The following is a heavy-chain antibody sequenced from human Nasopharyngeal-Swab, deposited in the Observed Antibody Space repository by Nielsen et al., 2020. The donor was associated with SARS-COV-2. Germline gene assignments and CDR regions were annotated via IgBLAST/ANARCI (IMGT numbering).Heavy chain of an antibody. V-gene: IGHV3-48*02. D-gene: IGHD5-18*01. CDR2: ISSSSSTI. Sequence: WIRQPPGKGLEWVSYISSSSSTIYYADSVKGRFTISRDNAKNSLYLQMNSLRDEDPAVYYCAREGGYRYGYRLYYYYGMDVWGQGATVTVSS. CDR3: AREGGYRYGYRLYYYYGMDV. J-gene: IGHJ6*02.